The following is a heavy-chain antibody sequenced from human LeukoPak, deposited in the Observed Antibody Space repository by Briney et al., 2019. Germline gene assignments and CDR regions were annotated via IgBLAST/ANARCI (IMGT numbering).Heavy chain of an antibody. D-gene: IGHD6-19*01. CDR3: ARDWPDRRAGVGDY. J-gene: IGHJ4*02. V-gene: IGHV1-18*01. Sequence: ASVKVSCKASGYTFTSFGLSWVRQAPGQGLEWMGWISTYNGNTHYAQILQGRVTMTIDTSTSTAYMELRSLRSDDTAVYYCARDWPDRRAGVGDYWGQGTLVTVSS. CDR1: GYTFTSFG. CDR2: ISTYNGNT.